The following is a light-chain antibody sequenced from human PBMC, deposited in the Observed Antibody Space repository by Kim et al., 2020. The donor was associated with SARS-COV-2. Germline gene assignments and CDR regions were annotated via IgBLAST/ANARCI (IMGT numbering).Light chain of an antibody. CDR3: QQYDVHPET. CDR2: KAS. Sequence: ASIGDRVTISCRASQNIHIGLAWFQQKPGKAPRVLMYKASALESGVPSRFSGSGSGTEFTLTIDRMQPDDFATYYCQQYDVHPETFGQGTKVDIK. V-gene: IGKV1-5*03. J-gene: IGKJ1*01. CDR1: QNIHIG.